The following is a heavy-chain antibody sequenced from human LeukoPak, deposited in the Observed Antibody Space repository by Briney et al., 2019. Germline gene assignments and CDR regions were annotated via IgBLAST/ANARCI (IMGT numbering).Heavy chain of an antibody. Sequence: ASVKVSCKASGYTFTSYDINWVRQATGQGLEWMGWMNPNSGNTGYAQKFQGRVTITRNTSISTAYMELSSLRSEDTAVYYCARGRSPRRGSGNALYYYHMDVWGKGTTVTVSS. CDR1: GYTFTSYD. D-gene: IGHD3-10*01. CDR3: ARGRSPRRGSGNALYYYHMDV. V-gene: IGHV1-8*03. CDR2: MNPNSGNT. J-gene: IGHJ6*03.